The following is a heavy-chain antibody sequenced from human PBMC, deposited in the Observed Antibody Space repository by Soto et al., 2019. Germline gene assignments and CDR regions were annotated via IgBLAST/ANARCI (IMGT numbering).Heavy chain of an antibody. CDR3: AKNGGGEWEDAFDI. V-gene: IGHV3-30*18. D-gene: IGHD2-21*01. CDR2: ISYDGSNK. J-gene: IGHJ3*02. CDR1: GFTFSSYG. Sequence: QVQLVESGGGVVQPGRSLRLSCAASGFTFSSYGMHWVRQAPGKGLEWVAVISYDGSNKYYADAVKGRFTISRDNSKNTLYLKMNSLRAEDTAVYYCAKNGGGEWEDAFDIWGQGTMVTVSS.